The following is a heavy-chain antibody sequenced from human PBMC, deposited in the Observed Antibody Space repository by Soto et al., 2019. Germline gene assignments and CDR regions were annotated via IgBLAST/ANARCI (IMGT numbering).Heavy chain of an antibody. CDR1: GYTFTSYG. V-gene: IGHV1-18*01. CDR3: ARASCSGGSCYPPHDYYYMDV. CDR2: ISAYNGNT. Sequence: ASVKVSCKASGYTFTSYGISWVRQAPGQGLEWMGWISAYNGNTNYAQKFQGWVTMTRDTSISTAYMELSRLRSDDTAVYYCARASCSGGSCYPPHDYYYMDVWGKGTTVTVSS. J-gene: IGHJ6*03. D-gene: IGHD2-15*01.